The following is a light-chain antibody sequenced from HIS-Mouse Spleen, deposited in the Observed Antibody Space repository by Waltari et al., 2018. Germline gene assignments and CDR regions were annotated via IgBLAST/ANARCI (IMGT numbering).Light chain of an antibody. CDR3: QAWDSSYSV. CDR2: QDS. V-gene: IGLV3-1*01. CDR1: KLGDKY. J-gene: IGLJ2*01. Sequence: SYELTQPPSVSVSPGQTASITCSGDKLGDKYACWYQQKPGQSPVLVIYQDSKRPSGIPERFSGTNSGNTATLTISGTQAMDAADYYCQAWDSSYSVFGEGTKLTVL.